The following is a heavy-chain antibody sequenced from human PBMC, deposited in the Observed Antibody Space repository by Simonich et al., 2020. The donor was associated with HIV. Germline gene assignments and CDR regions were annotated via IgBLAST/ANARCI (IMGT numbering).Heavy chain of an antibody. D-gene: IGHD6-6*01. J-gene: IGHJ4*02. CDR1: GFTFRNCA. V-gene: IGHV3-23*01. CDR2: ISGSGGST. CDR3: AKALSSSSYYFDY. Sequence: EVQLLESGGGLVQPGGSLRLSCTAYGFTFRNCAMSWGRQAPGKGVEWVSAISGSGGSTYYTDSVKGRFTISRDNSKTTLHLQMNSLRAEDTAIYYCAKALSSSSYYFDYWGQGTLVTVSS.